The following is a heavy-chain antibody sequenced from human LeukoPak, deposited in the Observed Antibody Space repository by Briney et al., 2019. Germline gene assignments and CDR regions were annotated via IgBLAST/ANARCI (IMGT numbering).Heavy chain of an antibody. Sequence: SETLSLTCTVSGGSISSYYWSWIRQPAGKGLEWIGRIYTSGSTNYNPSLKSRVTMSVDTSKNQFSLKLSSVTAADTAVYYCARSNLGYCSSTSCQNDAFDIWGQGTMVAVSS. V-gene: IGHV4-4*07. CDR1: GGSISSYY. J-gene: IGHJ3*02. D-gene: IGHD2-2*01. CDR2: IYTSGST. CDR3: ARSNLGYCSSTSCQNDAFDI.